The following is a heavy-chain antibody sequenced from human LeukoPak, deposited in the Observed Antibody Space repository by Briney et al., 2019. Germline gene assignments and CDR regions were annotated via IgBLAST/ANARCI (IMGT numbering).Heavy chain of an antibody. CDR1: GYSFTNYW. D-gene: IGHD6-19*01. CDR2: IYPDDSET. Sequence: GESLKISCKASGYSFTNYWIAWVRQMPGKGLEWMGIIYPDDSETRFSPSLQGQVTLSADKSINTAYLQWSSLKASDTGMYYCARQRYSSGWYDAFDIWGQGTMVTVSS. CDR3: ARQRYSSGWYDAFDI. J-gene: IGHJ3*02. V-gene: IGHV5-51*01.